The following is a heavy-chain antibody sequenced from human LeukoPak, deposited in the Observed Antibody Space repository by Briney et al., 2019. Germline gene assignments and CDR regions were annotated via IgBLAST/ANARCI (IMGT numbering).Heavy chain of an antibody. D-gene: IGHD2-15*01. CDR2: IRASGDRT. J-gene: IGHJ4*02. CDR3: AVLAVPAVGY. V-gene: IGHV3-23*01. CDR1: GFTFINYG. Sequence: PGGSLRLSCVVSGFTFINYGMSWVRQAPGKGLEWVSTIRASGDRTYYAESVKGRFTMSGDKSKNTLYLQMSNLRAEDTAVYHCAVLAVPAVGYWAQGTLVIVPS.